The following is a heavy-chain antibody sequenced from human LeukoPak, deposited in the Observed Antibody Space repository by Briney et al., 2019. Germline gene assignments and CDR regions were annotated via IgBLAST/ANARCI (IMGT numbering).Heavy chain of an antibody. CDR3: ARGIWGYSSGPNDY. Sequence: SETLSLTCTVSGGSISSYYWSWIRQPPGKGLEWIGYIYYSGSTNYYPSLKSRVTISVDTSKNQFSLELSSVTAADTAVYYCARGIWGYSSGPNDYWGQGTLVTVSS. CDR2: IYYSGST. J-gene: IGHJ4*02. D-gene: IGHD6-19*01. V-gene: IGHV4-59*01. CDR1: GGSISSYY.